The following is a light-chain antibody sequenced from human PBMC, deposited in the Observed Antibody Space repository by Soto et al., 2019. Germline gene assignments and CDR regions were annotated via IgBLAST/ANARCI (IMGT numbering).Light chain of an antibody. J-gene: IGLJ1*01. Sequence: QSVLSQPPSASGTLGQTVIISCSGSRSDIGSNFVNWYQHLPGTAPKLLIYNSNQRPSGVPDRFSGSKSGTSASLAISGLQSEDEADYYCAAWDDSLTGPVFGTGTKVTVL. CDR2: NSN. CDR3: AAWDDSLTGPV. CDR1: RSDIGSNF. V-gene: IGLV1-44*01.